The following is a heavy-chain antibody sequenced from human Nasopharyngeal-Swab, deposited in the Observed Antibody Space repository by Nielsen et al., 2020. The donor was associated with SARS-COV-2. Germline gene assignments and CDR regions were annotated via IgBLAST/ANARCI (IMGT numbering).Heavy chain of an antibody. CDR3: ARGHYNTSGKVEGRFDS. J-gene: IGHJ4*02. CDR1: GGSISHYY. CDR2: IYYSAYVSYSGIT. V-gene: IGHV4-59*01. Sequence: SETLSLTCTISGGSISHYYWTWLRQSPGKGLEWIAYIYYSAYVSYSGITNFNPSLTSRGSIFADTSKNQFFLTLSSVTAADTAVYYFARGHYNTSGKVEGRFDSWGQGTLVTVSS. D-gene: IGHD3-22*01.